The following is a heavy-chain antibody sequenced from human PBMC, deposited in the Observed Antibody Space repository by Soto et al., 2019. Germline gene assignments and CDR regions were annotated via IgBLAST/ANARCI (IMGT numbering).Heavy chain of an antibody. D-gene: IGHD2-2*02. V-gene: IGHV5-51*01. CDR2: IYLGDSNT. J-gene: IGHJ4*02. CDR1: GCGVPIYW. Sequence: SCTRAGCGVPIYWRRTVRKVLRGGLEWMGIIYLGDSNTRYSPTFQGQVTISADRSISTAYLQWSSLKASDTAMYYCARQEYCSSTSCYKVDSWGQGTLVTVSS. CDR3: ARQEYCSSTSCYKVDS.